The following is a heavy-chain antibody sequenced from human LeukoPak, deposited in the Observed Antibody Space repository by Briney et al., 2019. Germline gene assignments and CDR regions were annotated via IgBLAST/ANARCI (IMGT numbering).Heavy chain of an antibody. D-gene: IGHD4-17*01. J-gene: IGHJ3*02. CDR2: INPNTGGT. Sequence: GASVKVSCKASGYTFTGYYMHWVRQAPGQGLEWMGWINPNTGGTNYAQKFQGRVTMTRDTSISTASMELSRLRSDDTAVYYCARDRGDYTSASDIWGQGTMVTVSS. V-gene: IGHV1-2*02. CDR1: GYTFTGYY. CDR3: ARDRGDYTSASDI.